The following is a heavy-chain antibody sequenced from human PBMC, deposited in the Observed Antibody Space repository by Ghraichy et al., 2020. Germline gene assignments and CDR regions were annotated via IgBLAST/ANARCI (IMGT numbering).Heavy chain of an antibody. CDR1: GGSISSYF. J-gene: IGHJ4*02. CDR2: ISYRGST. Sequence: SQTLSLTCTVSGGSISSYFWNWIRQPPGKGLEWIGYISYRGSTNYNPSLKSRVTISVDTSKSQFSLRLTSVTAADPAIYYCARDRAGGSGTEFDYWGQGTLVTVSS. CDR3: ARDRAGGSGTEFDY. V-gene: IGHV4-59*01. D-gene: IGHD3-10*01.